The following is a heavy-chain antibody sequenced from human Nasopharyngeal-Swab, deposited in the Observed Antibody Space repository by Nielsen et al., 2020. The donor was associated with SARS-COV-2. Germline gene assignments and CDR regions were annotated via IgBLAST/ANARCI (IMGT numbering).Heavy chain of an antibody. CDR2: ISAYSGNT. Sequence: ARQAPGQGFGGMGWISAYSGNTNYVQKLQGRVTMTTDTSTSTAYMELRSLRSDDTAVYYCARDRSPYGSGSYLWFDPWGQGTLVTVSS. J-gene: IGHJ5*02. CDR3: ARDRSPYGSGSYLWFDP. D-gene: IGHD3-10*01. V-gene: IGHV1-18*01.